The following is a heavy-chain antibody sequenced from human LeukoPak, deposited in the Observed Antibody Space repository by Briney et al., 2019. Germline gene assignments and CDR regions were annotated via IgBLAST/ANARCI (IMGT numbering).Heavy chain of an antibody. Sequence: SETLSLTCTVFGGSISGYYWSWLRQPPGKGLEWIAYMYYSGGDTDYNPSLKSRVAISVDTSNNQVSLKLSSVTAADTAVYYCARGHYGFDPWGQGTLVTVS. CDR1: GGSISGYY. J-gene: IGHJ5*02. CDR3: ARGHYGFDP. D-gene: IGHD3-16*01. V-gene: IGHV4-59*08. CDR2: MYYSGGDT.